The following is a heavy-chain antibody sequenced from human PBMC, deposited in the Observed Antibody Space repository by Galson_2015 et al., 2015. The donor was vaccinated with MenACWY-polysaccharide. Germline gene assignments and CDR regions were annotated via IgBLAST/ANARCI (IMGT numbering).Heavy chain of an antibody. CDR2: INSDASGT. CDR1: GFTFSNYW. Sequence: LRLSCAASGFTFSNYWVHWVRQAPGAGPVWVSRINSDASGTDYADSVKGRFTISRDNAKNTLYLQMNSLRAEDTAVYYCARLTIELGHDYWGQGALVTVSA. J-gene: IGHJ4*02. D-gene: IGHD1-1*01. CDR3: ARLTIELGHDY. V-gene: IGHV3-74*01.